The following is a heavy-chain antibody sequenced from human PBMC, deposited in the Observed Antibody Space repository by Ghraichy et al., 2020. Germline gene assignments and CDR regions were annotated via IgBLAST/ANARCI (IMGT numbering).Heavy chain of an antibody. CDR3: ATGSGDYAYNWFDP. V-gene: IGHV1-24*01. Sequence: ASVKVSCKVSGYTLTELSMHWVRQAPGKGLEWMGGFDPEDGETIYAQKFQGRVTMTEDTSTDTAYMELSSLRSEDTAVYYCATGSGDYAYNWFDPWGQGTLVTVSS. J-gene: IGHJ5*02. CDR2: FDPEDGET. CDR1: GYTLTELS. D-gene: IGHD4-17*01.